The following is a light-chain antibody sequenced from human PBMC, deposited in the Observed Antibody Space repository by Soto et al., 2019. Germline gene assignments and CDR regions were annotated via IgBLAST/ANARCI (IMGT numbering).Light chain of an antibody. V-gene: IGLV4-69*01. Sequence: QLVLTQSPSASASLGASVKLTCTLSSWHSSYAIAWHQKQPGKGPRYLMDLNNDGSHTKGDGIPDRFSGSSSGADRYLIISSLQSEDEADYYCQTWGTGFQFFGGGTQLTVL. J-gene: IGLJ2*01. CDR2: LNNDGSH. CDR3: QTWGTGFQF. CDR1: SWHSSYA.